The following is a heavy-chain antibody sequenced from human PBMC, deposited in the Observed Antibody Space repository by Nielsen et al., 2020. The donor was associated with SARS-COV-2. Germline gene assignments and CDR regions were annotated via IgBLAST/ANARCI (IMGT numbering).Heavy chain of an antibody. J-gene: IGHJ6*02. CDR2: ITTDGSRT. Sequence: GESLNLSCAASGFHFSNYAMGWFPQAPGKGLVWVSRITTDGSRTSYADSVKGRFTISRDNGRNTLYLQVNSLRAEDTAVYYCVREGDGYHSYYYGLDVWGRGTTVTVSS. CDR1: GFHFSNYA. V-gene: IGHV3-74*01. CDR3: VREGDGYHSYYYGLDV. D-gene: IGHD5-24*01.